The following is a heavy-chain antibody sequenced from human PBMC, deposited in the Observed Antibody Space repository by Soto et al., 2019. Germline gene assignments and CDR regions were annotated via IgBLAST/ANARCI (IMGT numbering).Heavy chain of an antibody. D-gene: IGHD3-10*01. CDR3: ARDMYVTYYYGSGSERYYYYYYMDV. V-gene: IGHV4-4*02. CDR2: IYHSGST. CDR1: SASISSSNW. Sequence: SETLSLTCAVSSASISSSNWWSWVRQPPGKGLEWIGEIYHSGSTNYNPSLKSRVTISVDKSKNQFSLKLSSVTAADTAVYYCARDMYVTYYYGSGSERYYYYYYMDVWGKGTTVTVSS. J-gene: IGHJ6*03.